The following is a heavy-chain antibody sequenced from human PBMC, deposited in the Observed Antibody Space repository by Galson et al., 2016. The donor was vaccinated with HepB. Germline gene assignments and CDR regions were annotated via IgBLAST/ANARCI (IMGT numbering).Heavy chain of an antibody. CDR3: EKDGGGDCWPRCGDVY. V-gene: IGHV3-23*01. CDR1: GFTFSRYS. J-gene: IGHJ4*02. D-gene: IGHD2-21*02. CDR2: ISGSGGST. Sequence: SLRLSCAASGFTFSRYSMSWVRQAPGKGLEWVSSISGSGGSTNYADSVKGRFTISRDNSKNTLYLQMNSLRAEDTAVYYCEKDGGGDCWPRCGDVYWGQGTLVTVTS.